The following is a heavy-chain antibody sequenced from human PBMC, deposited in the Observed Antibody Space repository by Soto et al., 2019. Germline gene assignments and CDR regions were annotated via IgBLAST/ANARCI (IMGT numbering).Heavy chain of an antibody. V-gene: IGHV4-30-4*01. CDR2: IYYSGST. CDR1: GGSISSGDYY. D-gene: IGHD5-18*01. Sequence: SETLSLTCTVSGGSISSGDYYWSWIRQPPGKGLEWIGYIYYSGSTYYNPSLKSRVTISVDTSKNQFSLKLSSVTAADTAVYYCALYSYGLYDEHYFDYWGQGTLVTVSS. J-gene: IGHJ4*02. CDR3: ALYSYGLYDEHYFDY.